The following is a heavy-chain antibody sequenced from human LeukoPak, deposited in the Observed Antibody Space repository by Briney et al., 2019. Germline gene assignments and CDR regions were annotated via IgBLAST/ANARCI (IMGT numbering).Heavy chain of an antibody. CDR2: IYSGGST. CDR1: GFTVSSNY. D-gene: IGHD3-22*01. V-gene: IGHV3-66*04. CDR3: ASHITYYYDSSGPRDAFDI. Sequence: GGSLRLSCAASGFTVSSNYMSWVRQAPGKGLEWVSVIYSGGSTYYADSVKGRFTISRDNSKSTLYLQMNSLRAEDTAVYYCASHITYYYDSSGPRDAFDIWGQGTMVTVSS. J-gene: IGHJ3*02.